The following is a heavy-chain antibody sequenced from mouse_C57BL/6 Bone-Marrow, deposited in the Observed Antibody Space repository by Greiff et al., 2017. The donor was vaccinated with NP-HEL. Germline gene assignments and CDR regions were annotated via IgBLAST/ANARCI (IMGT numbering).Heavy chain of an antibody. CDR1: GYTFTDYY. V-gene: IGHV1-19*01. J-gene: IGHJ3*01. D-gene: IGHD3-1*01. CDR2: INPYNGGT. Sequence: VQLQQSGPVLVKPGASVKMSCKASGYTFTDYYMNWVKQSHGKSLEWIGVINPYNGGTSYNQKFKGKATLTVDKSSSTAYMELNSLTSEDSAVYYCAPREGGFAYWGQGTLVTVSA. CDR3: APREGGFAY.